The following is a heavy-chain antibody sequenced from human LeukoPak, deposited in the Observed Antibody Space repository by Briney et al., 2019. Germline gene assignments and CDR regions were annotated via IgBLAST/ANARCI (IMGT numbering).Heavy chain of an antibody. Sequence: PGGSLRLSCAASGFTFDDYAMQGVRQAPGKGLEGVSGISWNSGSIGYADSVKGRFTISRDNAKNSLYLQMNSLRAEDTALYYCAKEKYCSGGSCYSAHYYYYGMDVWGQGATVTVSS. V-gene: IGHV3-9*01. D-gene: IGHD2-15*01. CDR3: AKEKYCSGGSCYSAHYYYYGMDV. CDR1: GFTFDDYA. J-gene: IGHJ6*02. CDR2: ISWNSGSI.